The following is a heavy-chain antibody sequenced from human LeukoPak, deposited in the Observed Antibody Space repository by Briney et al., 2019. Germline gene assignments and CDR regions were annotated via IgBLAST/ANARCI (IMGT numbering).Heavy chain of an antibody. Sequence: PSETLSLTCAVYGGSFSGYYWSWIRQPPGKGLEWIGEINHSGSTNYNPSLKSRVTISVDTSKNQFSLKLSSVTAADTAVYYCARGNYFSSGSYHYWGQGTLVTVSS. CDR3: ARGNYFSSGSYHY. CDR2: INHSGST. V-gene: IGHV4-34*01. J-gene: IGHJ4*02. D-gene: IGHD1-26*01. CDR1: GGSFSGYY.